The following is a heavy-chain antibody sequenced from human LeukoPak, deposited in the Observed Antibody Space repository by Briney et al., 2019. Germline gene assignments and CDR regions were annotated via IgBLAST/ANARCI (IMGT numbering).Heavy chain of an antibody. J-gene: IGHJ3*02. CDR2: IYYSGNT. D-gene: IGHD3-22*01. CDR3: AGEDYFDSSGYASWRFDI. CDR1: GGSITSSTYY. V-gene: IGHV4-61*01. Sequence: PSETLSLTCTVSGGSITSSTYYWTWTRQPPGKGLEWIGHIYYSGNTIYNPSLKSRVTISVDTSKNQFSLKLTSVTTADTAVYYCAGEDYFDSSGYASWRFDIWGQGTMVTVSS.